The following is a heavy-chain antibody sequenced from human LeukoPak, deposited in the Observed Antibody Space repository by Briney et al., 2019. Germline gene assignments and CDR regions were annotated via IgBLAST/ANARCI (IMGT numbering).Heavy chain of an antibody. CDR2: IYTSGST. CDR1: GGSISSYY. CDR3: ARLVGDYGSSGYLDY. J-gene: IGHJ4*02. V-gene: IGHV4-4*09. D-gene: IGHD3-22*01. Sequence: PSETLSLTCTVSGGSISSYYWSWIRQPPGKGLEWIGYIYTSGSTNYNPSLKSRVTISVDPSKNQFSLKLSSVTAADTAVYYCARLVGDYGSSGYLDYWGQGTLVTVSS.